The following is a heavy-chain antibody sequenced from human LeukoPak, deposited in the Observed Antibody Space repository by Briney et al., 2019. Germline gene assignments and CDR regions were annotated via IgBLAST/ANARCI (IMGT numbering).Heavy chain of an antibody. D-gene: IGHD3-22*01. CDR3: VTAGGNDSSGYDWFDP. V-gene: IGHV1-46*01. CDR2: INPSGGST. Sequence: ASVKVSCKASGYTFTSYYMHWVRQAPGQGLEWMGIINPSGGSTSYAQKFQGRVTMTRDMSTSTVYMELSSLRSEDTAVYYCVTAGGNDSSGYDWFDPWGQGTLVTVSS. J-gene: IGHJ5*02. CDR1: GYTFTSYY.